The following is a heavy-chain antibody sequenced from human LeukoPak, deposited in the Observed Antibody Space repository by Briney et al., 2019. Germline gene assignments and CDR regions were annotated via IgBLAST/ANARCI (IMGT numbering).Heavy chain of an antibody. V-gene: IGHV3-23*03. CDR3: AKGRGWEASYYYYYMDV. CDR1: GFTLSSYA. D-gene: IGHD1-26*01. J-gene: IGHJ6*03. CDR2: IYSGGST. Sequence: GGSLRLSCAASGFTLSSYAMNWARQAPGKGLEWVLVIYSGGSTYYADSVKGRFTISRDNSKNSLYLQMNSLRAEDTAVYYCAKGRGWEASYYYYYMDVWGKGTTVTISS.